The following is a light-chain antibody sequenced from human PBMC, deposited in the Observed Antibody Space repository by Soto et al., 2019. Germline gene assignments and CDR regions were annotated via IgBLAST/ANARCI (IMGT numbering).Light chain of an antibody. V-gene: IGKV1-5*01. J-gene: IGKJ2*01. CDR2: DAS. Sequence: DIQMTQSPSTLSTSVGDRVTITCRASQSISTWLAWYQQKPGKAPKLLIFDASILASGVPSRFRGSGSGTEFTLTIDSLQPDDFATYYCQQYNIYSRTFGQGTKLEMK. CDR1: QSISTW. CDR3: QQYNIYSRT.